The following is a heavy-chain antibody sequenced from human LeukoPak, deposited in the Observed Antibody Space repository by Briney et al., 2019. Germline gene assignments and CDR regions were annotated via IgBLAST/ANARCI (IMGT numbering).Heavy chain of an antibody. CDR1: SGSISSTSYY. J-gene: IGHJ4*02. D-gene: IGHD3-10*01. CDR2: IIYSGNT. Sequence: KPSETLSLTCTASSGSISSTSYYWGWIRQPPGRGLEWIGGIIYSGNTYYNPSLKSRVTISVDTTKNQFSLKLTSVTAADTAVYFCASGLIGGSFDYWGQGTLVTVFS. V-gene: IGHV4-39*01. CDR3: ASGLIGGSFDY.